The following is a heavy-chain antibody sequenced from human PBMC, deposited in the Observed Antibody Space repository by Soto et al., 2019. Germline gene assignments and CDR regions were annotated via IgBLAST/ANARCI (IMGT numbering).Heavy chain of an antibody. Sequence: VASVKVSCKASGYTFTGYYMHWVRQAPGQGLEWMGIINPSGGSTSYAQKFQGRVTMTRDTSTSTVYMELSSLRSEDTAVYYCAREGITMIVVVPKGYYGMDVWGQGTTVTVSS. V-gene: IGHV1-46*01. J-gene: IGHJ6*02. CDR3: AREGITMIVVVPKGYYGMDV. CDR2: INPSGGST. D-gene: IGHD3-22*01. CDR1: GYTFTGYY.